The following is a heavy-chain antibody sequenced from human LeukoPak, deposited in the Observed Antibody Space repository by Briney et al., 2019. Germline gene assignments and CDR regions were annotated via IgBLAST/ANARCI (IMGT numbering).Heavy chain of an antibody. CDR1: GGSISSSSYY. D-gene: IGHD3-3*01. CDR2: LYYSGST. Sequence: PSETLSLTYTVSGGSISSSSYYWGWIRQPPGKGLEWIGSLYYSGSTYYNPSLKSRVTISVDTSKNQFSLKLSSVTAADTAVYYCASSFWSGYYTGTNWFDPWGQGTLVTVSS. V-gene: IGHV4-39*01. CDR3: ASSFWSGYYTGTNWFDP. J-gene: IGHJ5*02.